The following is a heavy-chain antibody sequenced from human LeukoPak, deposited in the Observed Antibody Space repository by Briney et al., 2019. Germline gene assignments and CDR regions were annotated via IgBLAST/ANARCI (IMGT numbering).Heavy chain of an antibody. D-gene: IGHD3-22*01. V-gene: IGHV3-23*01. J-gene: IGHJ4*02. CDR3: AKTSGSYFAGFDC. Sequence: GGSLRLSCTASGFTFSNYAMTWVRQAPGKGLEWVSGISGNGGSTYYADSVKGRFTISRDYSKSSLHLQMSSLRAEDTAVYYCAKTSGSYFAGFDCWGQGTLVTVSS. CDR1: GFTFSNYA. CDR2: ISGNGGST.